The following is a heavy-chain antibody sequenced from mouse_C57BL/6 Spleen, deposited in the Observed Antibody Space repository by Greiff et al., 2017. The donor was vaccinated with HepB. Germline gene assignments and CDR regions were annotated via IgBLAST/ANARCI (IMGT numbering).Heavy chain of an antibody. CDR1: GYAFSSSW. D-gene: IGHD2-3*01. J-gene: IGHJ4*01. Sequence: QVQLQQSGPELVKPGASVKISCKASGYAFSSSWMNWVKQRPGKGLEWIGRIYPGDGDTNYNGKFKGKATLTADKSSSTAYMQLSSLTSEDSAVYFCARWLLHQHAMDYWGQGTSVTVSS. CDR3: ARWLLHQHAMDY. V-gene: IGHV1-82*01. CDR2: IYPGDGDT.